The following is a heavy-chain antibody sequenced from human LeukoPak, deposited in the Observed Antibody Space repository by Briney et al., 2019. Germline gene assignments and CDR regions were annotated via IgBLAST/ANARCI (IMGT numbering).Heavy chain of an antibody. J-gene: IGHJ5*02. CDR1: GGSFSGYY. Sequence: PSETLSLTCAVYGGSFSGYYWSWIRQPPGKGLEWIGEVNHSGSTNYNPSLKSRVTISVDTSKNQFSLKLSSVTAADTAVYYCARDLYYFRWFDHWGQGTLVTVSS. D-gene: IGHD3-16*01. V-gene: IGHV4-34*01. CDR3: ARDLYYFRWFDH. CDR2: VNHSGST.